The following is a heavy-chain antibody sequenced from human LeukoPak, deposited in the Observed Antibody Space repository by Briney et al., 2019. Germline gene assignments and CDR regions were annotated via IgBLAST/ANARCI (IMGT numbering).Heavy chain of an antibody. CDR1: VYTFTIYD. V-gene: IGHV1-8*03. CDR3: ARWDHHLGYSSGWYFGYYYYMDV. J-gene: IGHJ6*03. D-gene: IGHD6-19*01. CDR2: VNPNSGKT. Sequence: ASVTVSCKASVYTFTIYDINWVGQATGHGLEWMGWVNPNSGKTGYAQKFQDRVTSTSNTSISTAYMELSSLRSEDTAVYCCARWDHHLGYSSGWYFGYYYYMDVWGKGTTVTVSS.